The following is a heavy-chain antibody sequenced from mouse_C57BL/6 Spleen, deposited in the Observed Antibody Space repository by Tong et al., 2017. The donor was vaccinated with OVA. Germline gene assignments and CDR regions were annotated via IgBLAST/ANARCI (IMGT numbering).Heavy chain of an antibody. V-gene: IGHV5-2*01. D-gene: IGHD2-14*01. CDR1: EYEFPSHD. Sequence: EVQLVESGGGLVQPGESLKLSCESNEYEFPSHDMSWVRKTPEKRLELVAAINSDGSSTYYPDTMERRFIISRDNTKKTLYLQMSSRRSEETALDYCARPHMVRRAWFAYWGQGTLVTVSA. CDR2: INSDGSST. J-gene: IGHJ3*01. CDR3: ARPHMVRRAWFAY.